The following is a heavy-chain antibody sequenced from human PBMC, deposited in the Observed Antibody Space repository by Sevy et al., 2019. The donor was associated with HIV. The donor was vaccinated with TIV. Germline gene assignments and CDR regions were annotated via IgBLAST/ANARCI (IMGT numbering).Heavy chain of an antibody. CDR2: IYSGGST. CDR3: ASTSPTCPWSGYYPDV. V-gene: IGHV3-53*01. J-gene: IGHJ6*02. Sequence: GGSLRLSCAASGFTVSSNYMSWVRQAPGKGLEWVSVIYSGGSTYYADSVKGRFTISRDNSKNTLYLQMNSLRAEDTAGYYCASTSPTCPWSGYYPDVWGQGTTVTVSS. CDR1: GFTVSSNY. D-gene: IGHD3-3*01.